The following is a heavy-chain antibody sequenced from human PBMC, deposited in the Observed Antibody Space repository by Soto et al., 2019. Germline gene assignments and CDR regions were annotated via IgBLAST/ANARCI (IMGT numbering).Heavy chain of an antibody. J-gene: IGHJ5*02. D-gene: IGHD2-2*01. V-gene: IGHV1-3*01. CDR2: INAGNGNT. CDR3: HLWGVVVPAANNWFDP. CDR1: GYTFTSYA. Sequence: WASVKVSCKASGYTFTSYAMHWVRQAPGQRLEWMGWINAGNGNTKYSQKFQGRVTITRDTSASTAYMELSSLRSEDTAVYYCHLWGVVVPAANNWFDPWGQGTLVTVSS.